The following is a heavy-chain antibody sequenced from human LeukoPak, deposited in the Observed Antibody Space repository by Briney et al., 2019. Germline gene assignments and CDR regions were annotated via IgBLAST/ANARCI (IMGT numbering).Heavy chain of an antibody. V-gene: IGHV4-31*03. CDR1: GGSISSGGYY. CDR2: IYYSGST. J-gene: IGHJ6*04. D-gene: IGHD2-2*01. Sequence: PSQTLSLTCTVSGGSISSGGYYWSWIRQHPGKGLEWIGYIYYSGSTYYNPSLKSRVTISVDTSKNQFPLKLGSVTAADTAVYYCARDFLGDCSSTSCYGSYYYYYGMDVWGKGTTVTVSS. CDR3: ARDFLGDCSSTSCYGSYYYYYGMDV.